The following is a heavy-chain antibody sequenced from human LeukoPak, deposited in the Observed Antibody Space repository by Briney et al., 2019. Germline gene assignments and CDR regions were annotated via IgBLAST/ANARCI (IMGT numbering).Heavy chain of an antibody. J-gene: IGHJ4*02. CDR3: AKDLYSSSSVPVY. CDR1: GFTFSSYA. V-gene: IGHV3-23*01. Sequence: HPGGSLRLSCAASGFTFSSYAMSWVRQAPGKGLEWVSAISGSGATTYYADSMQGQFTISRDNSKNTLYLQMNSLRAEDTAVYYCAKDLYSSSSVPVYWGQGTLVTVSS. D-gene: IGHD6-6*01. CDR2: ISGSGATT.